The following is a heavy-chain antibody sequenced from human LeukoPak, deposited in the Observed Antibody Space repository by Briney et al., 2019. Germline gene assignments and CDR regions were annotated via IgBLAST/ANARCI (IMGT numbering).Heavy chain of an antibody. D-gene: IGHD1-1*01. CDR2: VSSGSSTI. J-gene: IGHJ6*03. V-gene: IGHV3-11*04. CDR1: GFTFSDYY. CDR3: ARDPTGTTRYYYYYYMDV. Sequence: PGGSLRLSCAASGFTFSDYYMSWIRQAPGKALEWVSYVSSGSSTIYYADSVKGRFTVSRDNGKRSLYLHMNSLRAEDTAMYYCARDPTGTTRYYYYYYMDVWGKGTTVTVSS.